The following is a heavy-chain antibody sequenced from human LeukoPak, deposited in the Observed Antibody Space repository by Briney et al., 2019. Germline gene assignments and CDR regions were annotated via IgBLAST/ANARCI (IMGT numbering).Heavy chain of an antibody. CDR2: IYTSGST. J-gene: IGHJ6*03. CDR1: GGSISSGSYY. Sequence: PSETLSLTCTVSGGSISSGSYYWSWIRQPAGKGLEWIGRIYTSGSTNYNPSLKSRVTISVDTSKNQFSLKLSSVTAADTAVYYCARGDSSSWEPLYYMDVWGKGTTVTVSS. CDR3: ARGDSSSWEPLYYMDV. V-gene: IGHV4-61*02. D-gene: IGHD6-13*01.